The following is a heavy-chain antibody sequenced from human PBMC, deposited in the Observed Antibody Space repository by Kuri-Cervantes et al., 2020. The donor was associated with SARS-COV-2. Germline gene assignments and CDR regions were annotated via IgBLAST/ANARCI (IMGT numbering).Heavy chain of an antibody. V-gene: IGHV4-61*02. CDR3: ARGRADLWPYYYYYYMDV. D-gene: IGHD3-10*01. J-gene: IGHJ6*03. Sequence: LRLSCIVSGDSISSGNFYWSWIRQPAGKGLEYIGRMYSSGSTNYNPSLKSRVTISIDTSKNQFSLKLNSVTAADTALYYCARGRADLWPYYYYYYMDVWGKGTTVTVSS. CDR1: GDSISSGNFY. CDR2: MYSSGST.